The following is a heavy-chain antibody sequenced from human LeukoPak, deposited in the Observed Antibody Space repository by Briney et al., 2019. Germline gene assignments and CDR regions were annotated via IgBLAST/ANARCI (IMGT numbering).Heavy chain of an antibody. V-gene: IGHV1-3*01. J-gene: IGHJ4*02. CDR1: GYTSTSYA. Sequence: VASVKVSCKACGYTSTSYAMHWVRQAPGRRLEWMGWINAGDGDTKYSQKFQGRVTITRDTSASTAYMELGSLRAEDTAVYYCARGSCRSTSCAFDYWGQGTLVTVSS. CDR2: INAGDGDT. CDR3: ARGSCRSTSCAFDY. D-gene: IGHD2-2*01.